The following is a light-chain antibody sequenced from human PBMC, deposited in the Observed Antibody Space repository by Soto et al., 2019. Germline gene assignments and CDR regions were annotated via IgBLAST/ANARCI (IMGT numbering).Light chain of an antibody. CDR1: QRVGGA. V-gene: IGKV3-15*01. CDR3: ELYKSWPPHT. Sequence: EIVMPQSPATLSLSPGETATLSCGASQRVGGAVAWYQHNPGQAPRLLIVGAFIRATGVPGRFSGGGSGREFTLTIISLQSEDFAVYYCELYKSWPPHTFGGGTTVEIK. J-gene: IGKJ4*01. CDR2: GAF.